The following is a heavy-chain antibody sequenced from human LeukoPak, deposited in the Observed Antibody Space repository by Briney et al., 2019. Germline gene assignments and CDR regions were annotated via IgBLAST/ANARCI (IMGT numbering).Heavy chain of an antibody. CDR3: ARDLIGIAAAGTLDY. CDR2: INPSGGST. Sequence: ASVKVSCKASGYTFTSYYMHWVRRAPGQGLEWMGIINPSGGSTSYAQKFQGRVTMTRDTSTSTVYMELSSLRSEDTAVYYCARDLIGIAAAGTLDYWGQGTLVTVSS. CDR1: GYTFTSYY. D-gene: IGHD6-13*01. J-gene: IGHJ4*02. V-gene: IGHV1-46*01.